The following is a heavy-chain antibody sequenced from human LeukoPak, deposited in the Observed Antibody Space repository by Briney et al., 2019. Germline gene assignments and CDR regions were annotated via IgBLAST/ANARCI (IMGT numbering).Heavy chain of an antibody. Sequence: GGSLRLSCAASGFMFSNYDMHWVRQAPGKGLEYVSHISTNGGSTYYAISVKGRFTISRDNSKNTLYLQMGSLRAEDMAVYYCARGRGYIYGYDCGGQGTLVTVYS. J-gene: IGHJ4*02. CDR1: GFMFSNYD. CDR3: ARGRGYIYGYDC. D-gene: IGHD5-18*01. V-gene: IGHV3-64*01. CDR2: ISTNGGST.